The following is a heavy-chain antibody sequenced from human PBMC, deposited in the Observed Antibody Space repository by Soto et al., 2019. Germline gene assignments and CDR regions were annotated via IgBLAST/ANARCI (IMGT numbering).Heavy chain of an antibody. D-gene: IGHD1-20*01. CDR2: ISGGRDST. CDR3: ARRYKWNPYGDFDI. J-gene: IGHJ3*02. V-gene: IGHV3-23*01. Sequence: EVQLLESGGDLVQPGGSLRLSCAASGFTFSSYAMSWVRQAPGKGLQWVSAISGGRDSTYYADSVKGRFTISRDNSKNTLYLQMNSLRAEDTALYYCARRYKWNPYGDFDIWGQGTMVTVS. CDR1: GFTFSSYA.